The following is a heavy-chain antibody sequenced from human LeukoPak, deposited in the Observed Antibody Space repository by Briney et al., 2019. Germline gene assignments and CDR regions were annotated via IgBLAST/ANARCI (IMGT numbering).Heavy chain of an antibody. J-gene: IGHJ4*02. D-gene: IGHD6-25*01. CDR2: ISSSSSYI. Sequence: GGSLRLSCAASGFTFSSYSMNWVRQAPGKGLEWVSSISSSSSYIYYADSVKGRFTISRDNAKNSLYLRMNSLRAEDTAVYYCARDFEAAGFDYWGQGTLVTVSS. CDR3: ARDFEAAGFDY. V-gene: IGHV3-21*01. CDR1: GFTFSSYS.